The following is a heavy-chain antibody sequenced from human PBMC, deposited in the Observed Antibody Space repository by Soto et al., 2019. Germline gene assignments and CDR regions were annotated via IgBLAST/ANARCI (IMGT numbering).Heavy chain of an antibody. CDR1: GFTFSTYT. Sequence: EVQILESGGGLIQPGESLRLSCAASGFTFSTYTMSWVRQAPEKGLEWVSSISASGGSTYYADSVKGRFTIFRDNSNNTLFLHMSRLRADDTAVYYCASEVAAGLFDYWGQGTLVTVSS. CDR2: ISASGGST. CDR3: ASEVAAGLFDY. D-gene: IGHD6-25*01. J-gene: IGHJ4*02. V-gene: IGHV3-23*01.